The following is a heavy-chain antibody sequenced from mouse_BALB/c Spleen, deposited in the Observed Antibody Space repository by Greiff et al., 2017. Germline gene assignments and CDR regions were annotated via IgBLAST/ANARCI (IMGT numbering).Heavy chain of an antibody. CDR2: ISSGGSYT. CDR1: GFTFSSYA. J-gene: IGHJ1*01. D-gene: IGHD1-2*01. Sequence: EVQLVESGGGLVKPGGSLKLSCAASGFTFSSYAMSWVRQTPEKRLEWVATISSGGSYTYYPDSVKGRFTISRDNAKNTLYLQMSSLRSEDTAVYYCERQNPTATYGYFDVWGAGTTVTVSS. V-gene: IGHV5-9-3*01. CDR3: ERQNPTATYGYFDV.